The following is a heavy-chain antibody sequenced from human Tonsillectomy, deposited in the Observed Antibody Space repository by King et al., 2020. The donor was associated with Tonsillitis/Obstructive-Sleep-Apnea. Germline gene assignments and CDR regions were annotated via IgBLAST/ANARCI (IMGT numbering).Heavy chain of an antibody. Sequence: VQLVESGRGLVQPGESLRLSCAASGFTFSSYAMRWVRQAPGKGLEWVSAISGSGVSTYYADSVRGRFTISRDNSKNTLYLQMGSLRAEDRAIYYCAKGGYCSGDSCYTSWFDPWGQGTLVTVSS. CDR2: ISGSGVST. CDR3: AKGGYCSGDSCYTSWFDP. D-gene: IGHD2-2*02. V-gene: IGHV3-23*04. J-gene: IGHJ5*02. CDR1: GFTFSSYA.